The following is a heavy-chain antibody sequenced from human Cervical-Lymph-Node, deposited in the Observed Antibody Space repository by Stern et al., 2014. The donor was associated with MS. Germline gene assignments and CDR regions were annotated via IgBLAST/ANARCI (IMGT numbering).Heavy chain of an antibody. CDR3: TSETYYYGSGTDY. D-gene: IGHD3-10*01. V-gene: IGHV3-15*01. CDR2: IKSKTDGGTA. CDR1: GFTFSNAW. J-gene: IGHJ4*02. Sequence: EVQLVESGGDLVKPGGSLRLSCAASGFTFSNAWMSWVRQSPGKGLEWVGRIKSKTDGGTADYAAPVKGRFTMSRDDSKNTLYLQMNSLKTEDTAVYYCTSETYYYGSGTDYWGQGTLVTVSS.